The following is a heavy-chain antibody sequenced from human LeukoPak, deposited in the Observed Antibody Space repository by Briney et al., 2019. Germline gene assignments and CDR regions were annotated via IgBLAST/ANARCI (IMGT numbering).Heavy chain of an antibody. CDR1: GFTFSSYW. CDR3: ARVRGSYYLDY. D-gene: IGHD1-26*01. V-gene: IGHV3-7*01. J-gene: IGHJ4*02. CDR2: IKQDGSEE. Sequence: PGGSLRLSCAASGFTFSSYWMSWVRQAPGKGLEWVANIKQDGSEEYYVDSVKGRFTISRDNAKNSLYLQMNSLRAEDTAVYYCARVRGSYYLDYWGQGTLVPVSS.